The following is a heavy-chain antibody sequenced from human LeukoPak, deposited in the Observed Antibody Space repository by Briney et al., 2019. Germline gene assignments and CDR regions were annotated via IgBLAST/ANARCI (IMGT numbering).Heavy chain of an antibody. Sequence: GGSLRLSCVASGFPVSNNYMGWLRQAPKKGLEFVSIIYSGGSTYSADSVKGRFTISRDNSKNILYLQMNSLRADDTAVYYCAKVSESNYDILTGYYTPYYFDYWGQGTLVTVSS. J-gene: IGHJ4*02. D-gene: IGHD3-9*01. CDR2: IYSGGST. CDR1: GFPVSNNY. V-gene: IGHV3-53*01. CDR3: AKVSESNYDILTGYYTPYYFDY.